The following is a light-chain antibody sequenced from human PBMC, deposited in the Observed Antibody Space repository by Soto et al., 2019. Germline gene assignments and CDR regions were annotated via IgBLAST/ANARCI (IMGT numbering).Light chain of an antibody. CDR3: HSYAGSMCGVI. V-gene: IGLV1-40*01. Sequence: QSVLTQPPSVSGAPGQRVTISCTGTTSNIGAGYDVHWYQQPPGTAPKLVIYHNTNRPSGVPDRFSGSKSGSSRSLAITGLQAEDEAGYYCHSYAGSMCGVIFGGGSQLSVL. CDR1: TSNIGAGYD. J-gene: IGLJ2*01. CDR2: HNT.